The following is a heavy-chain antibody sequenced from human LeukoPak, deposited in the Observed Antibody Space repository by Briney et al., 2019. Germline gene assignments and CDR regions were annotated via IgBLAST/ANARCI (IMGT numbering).Heavy chain of an antibody. V-gene: IGHV3-20*01. CDR1: GITFDDYG. Sequence: GGSLRLSCAASGITFDDYGMTWVRQVPGTGLEWVSGINWSGGSTGYADSVKGRFTISRDNAKNSLYLQMNSLRAEDTAVYHCARVRSAAAGPLDYWGQGTLVTVSS. J-gene: IGHJ4*02. CDR3: ARVRSAAAGPLDY. CDR2: INWSGGST. D-gene: IGHD6-13*01.